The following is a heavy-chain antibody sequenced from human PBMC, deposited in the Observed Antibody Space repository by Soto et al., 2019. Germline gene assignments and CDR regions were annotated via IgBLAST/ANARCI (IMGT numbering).Heavy chain of an antibody. CDR1: GFTFGGSA. J-gene: IGHJ4*02. CDR3: IRHDYTSSSRVDY. D-gene: IGHD6-6*01. CDR2: IRTKTNNYAT. V-gene: IGHV3-73*01. Sequence: GGSLRLSCAASGFTFGGSAIHWVRQASGKGPEWVGRIRTKTNNYATTYGASVTGRFTISRDDSNNMAYLQMDSLKTEDTAMYYCIRHDYTSSSRVDYWGQGTLVTVSS.